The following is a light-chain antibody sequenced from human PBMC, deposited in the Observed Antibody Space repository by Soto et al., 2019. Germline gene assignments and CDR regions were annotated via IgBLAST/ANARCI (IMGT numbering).Light chain of an antibody. CDR3: QSYDSSNNV. J-gene: IGLJ6*01. V-gene: IGLV6-57*03. CDR2: EDN. CDR1: SGSIASNY. Sequence: NFMLTQPHSVSESPGKTVTISCTRSSGSIASNYVQWYQQRPGSAPTTVIYEDNPRPSGVPDRFSGSIDSSSNSASLTISGLKTEDEADYYCQSYDSSNNVFGSGTQLTVL.